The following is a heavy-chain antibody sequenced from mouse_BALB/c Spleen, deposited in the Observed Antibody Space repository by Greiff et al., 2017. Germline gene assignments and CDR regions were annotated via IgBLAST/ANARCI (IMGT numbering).Heavy chain of an antibody. J-gene: IGHJ4*01. CDR2: ISSGSSTI. V-gene: IGHV5-17*02. Sequence: EVQLVESGGGLVQPGGSRKLSCAASGFTFSSFGMHWVRQAPEKGLEWVAYISSGSSTIYYADTVKGRFTISRDNPKNTLFLQMTSLRSEDTAMYYCARDWDNYAMDYWGRGTSVTVSS. CDR3: ARDWDNYAMDY. CDR1: GFTFSSFG. D-gene: IGHD4-1*01.